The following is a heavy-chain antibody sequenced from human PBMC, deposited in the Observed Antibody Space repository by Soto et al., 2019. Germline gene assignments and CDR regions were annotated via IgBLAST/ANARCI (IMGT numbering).Heavy chain of an antibody. CDR1: GFTFSSYS. CDR3: ARDSWWSFSSSNDYFDY. CDR2: ISSSSSYI. J-gene: IGHJ4*02. Sequence: EVQLVESGGGLVQPGGSLRLSCAASGFTFSSYSMNWVRQAPGKGLEWVSSISSSSSYIYYADSVKGRFTISRDNAKNSLYLQMNSLRAEDTAVYYCARDSWWSFSSSNDYFDYWGQGTLVTVSS. V-gene: IGHV3-21*01. D-gene: IGHD6-6*01.